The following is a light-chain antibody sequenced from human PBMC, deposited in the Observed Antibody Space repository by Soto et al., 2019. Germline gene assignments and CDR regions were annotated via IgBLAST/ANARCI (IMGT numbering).Light chain of an antibody. CDR3: SSYAGSNNLV. J-gene: IGLJ1*01. CDR1: NSDVGGYNY. CDR2: DVI. Sequence: QPVLTQPPSASGSLGQSVTISCTGSNSDVGGYNYVSWYQQHPGKAPKLLIYDVIHRPSGVPDRFSGSKSGNTASLTVSGLQAEDEVDYYCSSYAGSNNLVFGTGTKVTVL. V-gene: IGLV2-8*01.